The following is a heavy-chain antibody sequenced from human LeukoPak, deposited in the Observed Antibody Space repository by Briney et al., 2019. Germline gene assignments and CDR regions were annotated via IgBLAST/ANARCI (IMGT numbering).Heavy chain of an antibody. CDR1: GGSFSGYY. CDR2: INHSGST. J-gene: IGHJ4*02. V-gene: IGHV4-34*01. CDR3: AYRQLGQVGEEDY. D-gene: IGHD6-13*01. Sequence: SETLSLTCAVYGGSFSGYYWSWIRQPPGKGLEWIGEINHSGSTNYNPSLKSRVTISVDTSKNQFSLKLSSVTAADTAVYYCAYRQLGQVGEEDYWGQGTLVTVSS.